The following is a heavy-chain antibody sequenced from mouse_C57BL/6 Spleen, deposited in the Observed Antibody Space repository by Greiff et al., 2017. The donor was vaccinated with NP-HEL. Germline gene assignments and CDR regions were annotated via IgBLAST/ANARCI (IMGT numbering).Heavy chain of an antibody. Sequence: VQLQQSGAELVKPGASVKISCKASGYAFSGYWMNWVKQRPGKGLEWIGQIYPGDGDTNYNGKFKGKATLTADKSSSTASLQLSSLTSEDSAVYFCASSVAYYSNYFDYWGQGTTLTVSS. CDR3: ASSVAYYSNYFDY. CDR2: IYPGDGDT. J-gene: IGHJ2*01. CDR1: GYAFSGYW. V-gene: IGHV1-80*01. D-gene: IGHD2-5*01.